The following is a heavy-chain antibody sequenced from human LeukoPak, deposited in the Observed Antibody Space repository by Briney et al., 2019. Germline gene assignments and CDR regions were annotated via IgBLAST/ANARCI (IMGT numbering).Heavy chain of an antibody. CDR3: ARDGIVVVPAAIRDAFDI. CDR1: GFTFSSYS. CDR2: ISSSSSYI. Sequence: GGSLRLSCAASGFTFSSYSMNWVRQAPGKGLEWVSSISSSSSYIYYADSVKGRFTISRDNAKNSLYLQMNSLRAEDTAVYYCARDGIVVVPAAIRDAFDIWGQETMVTVSS. V-gene: IGHV3-21*01. J-gene: IGHJ3*02. D-gene: IGHD2-2*02.